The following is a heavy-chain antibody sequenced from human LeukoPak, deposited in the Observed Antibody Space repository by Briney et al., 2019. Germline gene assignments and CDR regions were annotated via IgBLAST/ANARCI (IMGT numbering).Heavy chain of an antibody. CDR3: AKEASGAY. CDR1: GFTFTTYS. Sequence: PGGSLRLSCAASGFTFTTYSMNWVRQAPGKGLEWVSSITSSSASMYYADSVKGRFTISRGNAENSLYLQMNSLRAEDTAVYYCAKEASGAYWGQGTLVTVSS. CDR2: ITSSSASM. V-gene: IGHV3-21*01. J-gene: IGHJ4*02.